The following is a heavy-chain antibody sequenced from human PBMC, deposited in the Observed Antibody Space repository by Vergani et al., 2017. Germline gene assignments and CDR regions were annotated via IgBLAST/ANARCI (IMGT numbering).Heavy chain of an antibody. Sequence: QVQLQESGPGLVKPPGTLSLTCAVSGGSISGTNWWSWVRQSPGKGLEWIGEIYHSGSTNYNPSLKSRVTISVDKSKNQFSLKLSSVTAADTAVYYCARHTYYGSGSYPDYWGQGTLVTVSS. CDR1: GGSISGTNW. CDR3: ARHTYYGSGSYPDY. J-gene: IGHJ4*02. D-gene: IGHD3-10*01. CDR2: IYHSGST. V-gene: IGHV4-4*03.